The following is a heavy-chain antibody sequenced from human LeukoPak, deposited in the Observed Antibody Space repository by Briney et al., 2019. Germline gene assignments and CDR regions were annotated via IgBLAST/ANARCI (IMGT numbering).Heavy chain of an antibody. D-gene: IGHD1-26*01. V-gene: IGHV3-23*01. Sequence: GGSLRLSCAASGFTFSSYAMSWVRQAPGKGLEWVSAISGSGGSTYYADSVEGRFTIPRDNSKNTLYLQMNSLRAEDTAVYYCAKVGGGEVGATYGDAFDIWGQGTMVTVSS. CDR3: AKVGGGEVGATYGDAFDI. J-gene: IGHJ3*02. CDR1: GFTFSSYA. CDR2: ISGSGGST.